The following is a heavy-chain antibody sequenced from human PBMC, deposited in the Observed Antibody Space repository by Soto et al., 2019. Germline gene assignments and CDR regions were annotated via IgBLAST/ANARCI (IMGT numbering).Heavy chain of an antibody. Sequence: GASVKVSCKASGGTFSSYAISWVRQAPGQGLEWMGGIIPIFGTANYAQKFQGRVTITADESTSTAYMELSSLRSEDTAVYYCARDPEYYYDSSGYYPWGRGTLVTVSS. CDR2: IIPIFGTA. J-gene: IGHJ5*02. CDR1: GGTFSSYA. CDR3: ARDPEYYYDSSGYYP. D-gene: IGHD3-22*01. V-gene: IGHV1-69*13.